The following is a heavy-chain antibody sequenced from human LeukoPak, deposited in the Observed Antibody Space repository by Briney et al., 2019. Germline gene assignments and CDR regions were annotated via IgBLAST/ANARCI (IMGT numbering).Heavy chain of an antibody. Sequence: QPGRSLRLSCAASGFTFSSYAMPWVRQAPGKGLEWVAVISYDGSNKYYADSVKGRFTISRDNSKNTLYLQMNSLRAEDTAVYYCARGFSTLLFVYGDYVFYWGQGTLVTVSS. CDR3: ARGFSTLLFVYGDYVFY. D-gene: IGHD4-17*01. V-gene: IGHV3-30-3*01. J-gene: IGHJ4*02. CDR2: ISYDGSNK. CDR1: GFTFSSYA.